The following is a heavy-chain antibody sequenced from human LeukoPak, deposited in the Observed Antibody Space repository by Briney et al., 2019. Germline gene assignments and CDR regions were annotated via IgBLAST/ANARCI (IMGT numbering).Heavy chain of an antibody. J-gene: IGHJ5*02. D-gene: IGHD4-17*01. CDR3: ARDRYGDPVVGFDP. CDR2: IKQDGSEK. Sequence: GGSLRLSCAVSGFTFNNYWMSWVRQAPGKGLEWVSNIKQDGSEKYYVDSVKGRFTISRDNAKNSLYLQMNSLRAEDTAVYYRARDRYGDPVVGFDPWGQGTLVTVSS. V-gene: IGHV3-7*03. CDR1: GFTFNNYW.